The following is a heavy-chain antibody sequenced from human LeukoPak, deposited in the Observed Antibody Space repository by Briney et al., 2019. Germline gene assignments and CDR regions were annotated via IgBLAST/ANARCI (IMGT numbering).Heavy chain of an antibody. CDR3: ARDTDTAMVSN. V-gene: IGHV1-69*04. CDR1: GGTFSSYA. J-gene: IGHJ4*02. Sequence: KISCKASGGTFSSYAISWVRQAPGQGLEWMGRIIPILGIANYAQKFQGRVTITADKSTSTAYMELSSLRSEDTAVYYCARDTDTAMVSNWGQGTLVTVSS. D-gene: IGHD5-18*01. CDR2: IIPILGIA.